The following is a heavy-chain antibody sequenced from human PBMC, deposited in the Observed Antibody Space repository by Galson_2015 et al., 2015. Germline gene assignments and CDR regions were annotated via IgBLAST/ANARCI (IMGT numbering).Heavy chain of an antibody. J-gene: IGHJ4*02. D-gene: IGHD1-7*01. CDR3: VRDWELCY. Sequence: SVKVSCKASGYTFSKYYVHWVRQAPGQGLEWMGVVDPSGGTTDAQKFQGRLTMTRDTSTRTVSMELSSLRFEDTAVYYCVRDWELCYWGQGTLVTVSS. V-gene: IGHV1-46*01. CDR1: GYTFSKYY. CDR2: VDPSGGT.